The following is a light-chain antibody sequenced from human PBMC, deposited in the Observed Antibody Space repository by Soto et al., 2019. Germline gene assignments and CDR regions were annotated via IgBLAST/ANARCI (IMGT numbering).Light chain of an antibody. CDR1: SSNIGAGYD. CDR3: QSYDSSLSGLV. V-gene: IGLV1-40*01. J-gene: IGLJ1*01. Sequence: QSVLTQPPSGAGAPGQRGTISCTGSSSNIGAGYDVHWYQQLPGTAPKLLIYGNSNRPSGVPDRFSGSKPGTSASLAITGLQDEDEADYYCQSYDSSLSGLVFGTGTKLTVL. CDR2: GNS.